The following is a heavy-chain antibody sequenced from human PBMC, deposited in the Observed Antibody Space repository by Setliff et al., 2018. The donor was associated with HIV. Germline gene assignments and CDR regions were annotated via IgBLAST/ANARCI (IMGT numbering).Heavy chain of an antibody. Sequence: PSETLSLTCAVYGGSFSGYYWSWIRQPPGKGLEWIGEIIHSGSTNYNPSLKSRVTLSVDTSKNQFSLKLSSVTAADTAVYYCARRSGWSLDYWGQGTLVTVSS. D-gene: IGHD6-19*01. CDR1: GGSFSGYY. CDR3: ARRSGWSLDY. CDR2: IIHSGST. V-gene: IGHV4-34*12. J-gene: IGHJ4*02.